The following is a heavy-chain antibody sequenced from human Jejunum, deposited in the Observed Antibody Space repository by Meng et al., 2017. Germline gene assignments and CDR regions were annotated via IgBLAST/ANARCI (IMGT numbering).Heavy chain of an antibody. CDR1: GDSISSSYW. CDR3: ARDFEALNGV. J-gene: IGHJ1*01. Sequence: QVQLQEPGPGLVMPWGTRSLTCAVSGDSISSSYWWSWVRQSPGKGLEWIGEIYHSGTTNYNPSLKRRVTLSVDKSKNQFSLNLSSVTAADTAVYFCARDFEALNGVWGQGTLVTVSS. V-gene: IGHV4-4*02. CDR2: IYHSGTT. D-gene: IGHD2-8*01.